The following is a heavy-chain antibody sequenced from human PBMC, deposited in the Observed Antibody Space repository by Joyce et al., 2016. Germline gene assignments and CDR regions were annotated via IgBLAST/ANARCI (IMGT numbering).Heavy chain of an antibody. D-gene: IGHD4-23*01. CDR1: GFSFSGYY. J-gene: IGHJ4*02. CDR2: NNPDRGDT. CDR3: AREYGGTCYFDY. Sequence: QVQLVQSGAEVKNPGASVKVSCKASGFSFSGYYIHWVRQAPGQGMEWMGVNNPDRGDTSYAQKFQGRVTMTRDTSISTVYLELGRLTSDDTALYYCAREYGGTCYFDYWGQVTLVTVSS. V-gene: IGHV1-2*02.